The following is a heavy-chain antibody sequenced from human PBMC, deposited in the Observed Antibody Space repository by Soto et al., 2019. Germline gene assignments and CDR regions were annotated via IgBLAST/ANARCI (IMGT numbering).Heavy chain of an antibody. D-gene: IGHD3-22*01. CDR3: ARLPYYYSSGYYDVGQDVIDY. V-gene: IGHV5-51*01. CDR2: IYPGDSDT. J-gene: IGHJ4*02. CDR1: GYSFTSYW. Sequence: GESLKISCKGSGYSFTSYWIGWVRQMPGKGLEWMGIIYPGDSDTRYSPSFQGQVTISADKSISTAYLQWSSLKASDTAMYYCARLPYYYSSGYYDVGQDVIDYWGRGTLVPVSS.